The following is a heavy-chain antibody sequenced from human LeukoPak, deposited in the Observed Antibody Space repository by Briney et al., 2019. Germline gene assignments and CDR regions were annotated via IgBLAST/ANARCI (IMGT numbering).Heavy chain of an antibody. CDR3: ARDRRDGYNALDY. CDR1: GFTFSSYA. V-gene: IGHV3-30-3*01. J-gene: IGHJ4*02. Sequence: GGSLRLSCAASGFTFSSYAMHWVCQAPGKGLEWVAVISYDGSNKYYADSVRGRFTISRDNSKNTLYLQMNSLRAEDTAVYYCARDRRDGYNALDYWGQGTLVTVSS. D-gene: IGHD5-24*01. CDR2: ISYDGSNK.